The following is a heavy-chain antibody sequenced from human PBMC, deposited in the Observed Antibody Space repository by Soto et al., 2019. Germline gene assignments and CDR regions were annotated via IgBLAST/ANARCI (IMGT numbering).Heavy chain of an antibody. CDR1: GYNFAGYW. V-gene: IGHV5-51*01. Sequence: GESLKISCKGSGYNFAGYWIAWLRQMPGKGLELMGIIYPSDSDTRYRPSFQGQVTISADKSISSAYLQWSSLRASDTAMYYCARGGVSTRTFDYWGQGTTVTVSS. J-gene: IGHJ4*02. D-gene: IGHD3-3*01. CDR3: ARGGVSTRTFDY. CDR2: IYPSDSDT.